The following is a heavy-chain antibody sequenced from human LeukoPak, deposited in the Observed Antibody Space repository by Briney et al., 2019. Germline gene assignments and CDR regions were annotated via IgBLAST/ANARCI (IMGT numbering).Heavy chain of an antibody. V-gene: IGHV3-11*01. Sequence: GGSLRLSCAVSGITFSDYAMNWIRQAPGKGLEWVSYISSSGSTIYYADSVKGRFTISRDNAKNSLYLQMNSLRAEDTAVYYCARDSLVLVGATLDIDYWGQGTLVTVSS. D-gene: IGHD1-26*01. CDR2: ISSSGSTI. CDR3: ARDSLVLVGATLDIDY. J-gene: IGHJ4*02. CDR1: GITFSDYA.